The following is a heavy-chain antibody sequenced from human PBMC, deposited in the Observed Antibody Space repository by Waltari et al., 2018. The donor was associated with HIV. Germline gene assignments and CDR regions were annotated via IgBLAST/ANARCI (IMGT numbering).Heavy chain of an antibody. D-gene: IGHD1-26*01. CDR2: VYYTGST. CDR1: GASVSHGSYY. Sequence: QVQLQESGPGPVKPSETLSLTCTVSGASVSHGSYYWSWIRQPPGKGLEWIGYVYYTGSTEYNPSLKSRVTISIDTSKNQFSLELRSVTAADTAVYFCARCPYQYSPYYFDYWGQGALVTVSS. V-gene: IGHV4-61*01. J-gene: IGHJ4*02. CDR3: ARCPYQYSPYYFDY.